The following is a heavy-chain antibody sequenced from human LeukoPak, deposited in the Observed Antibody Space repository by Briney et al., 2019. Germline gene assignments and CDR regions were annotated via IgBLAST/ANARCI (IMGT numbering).Heavy chain of an antibody. D-gene: IGHD2-2*01. CDR3: AKDLPPYCSGTSCPPGY. Sequence: GGSLRLSCAASGFTFSSYSMNWVRQAPGKGLEWVSSTSSSSSYIYYADSVKGRFTISRDNAKNSLYLQMNSLRAEDTAVYYCAKDLPPYCSGTSCPPGYWGQGTLVTVSS. CDR1: GFTFSSYS. CDR2: TSSSSSYI. V-gene: IGHV3-21*01. J-gene: IGHJ4*02.